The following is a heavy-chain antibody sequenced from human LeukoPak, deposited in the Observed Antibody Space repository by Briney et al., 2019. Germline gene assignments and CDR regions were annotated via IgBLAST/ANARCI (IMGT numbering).Heavy chain of an antibody. CDR3: ARARDGYNYGY. D-gene: IGHD5-24*01. V-gene: IGHV4-59*01. J-gene: IGHJ4*02. CDR2: IYYSGST. CDR1: GGSISSYY. Sequence: LETLSLTCTVSGGSISSYYWSWIRQPPGKGLEWIGYIYYSGSTNYNPSLKSRVTISVDTSKNQFSLKLSSVTAADTAVYYCARARDGYNYGYWGQGTLVTVSS.